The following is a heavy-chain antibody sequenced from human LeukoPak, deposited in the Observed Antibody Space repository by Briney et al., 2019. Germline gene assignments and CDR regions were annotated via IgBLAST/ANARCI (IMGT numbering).Heavy chain of an antibody. V-gene: IGHV1-46*01. CDR2: VNPSGGST. D-gene: IGHD3-22*01. CDR1: GYTFTGYY. J-gene: IGHJ4*02. Sequence: ASVKVSCKASGYTFTGYYMHWVRQAPGQGLEWMGIVNPSGGSTSYAQKFQGRVTMTRDTSTSTVYMELSSLRSEDTAVYYCARSEAEYYDSSGYLYYWGQGTLVTVSS. CDR3: ARSEAEYYDSSGYLYY.